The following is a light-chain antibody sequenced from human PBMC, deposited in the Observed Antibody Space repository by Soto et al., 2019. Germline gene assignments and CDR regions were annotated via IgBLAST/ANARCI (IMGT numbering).Light chain of an antibody. CDR1: NIGSKS. CDR3: QVWDSSSDHYV. Sequence: SYDLTQPPSVSVAPGQTARITFGGNNIGSKSVHWYQQKPGQAPVLVVYDDSDRPSGIPERFSGSNSGNTATLTISRVEAGDEADYYCQVWDSSSDHYVFGTGPKVTVL. CDR2: DDS. V-gene: IGLV3-21*02. J-gene: IGLJ1*01.